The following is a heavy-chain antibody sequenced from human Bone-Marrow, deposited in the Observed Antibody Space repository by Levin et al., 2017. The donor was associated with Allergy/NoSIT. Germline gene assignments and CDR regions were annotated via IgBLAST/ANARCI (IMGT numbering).Heavy chain of an antibody. J-gene: IGHJ4*02. D-gene: IGHD3-16*01. CDR3: ATLNLGGSLY. CDR1: GFTFTNAW. CDR2: IKGKTDGGTA. V-gene: IGHV3-15*07. Sequence: MTGGSLRLSCAASGFTFTNAWMHWVRQAPGKGLEWVGRIKGKTDGGTAVYGAPVKGRFTISRDDSKDTLYLQMDSLETEDTAVYYCATLNLGGSLYWGQGTLVTVSS.